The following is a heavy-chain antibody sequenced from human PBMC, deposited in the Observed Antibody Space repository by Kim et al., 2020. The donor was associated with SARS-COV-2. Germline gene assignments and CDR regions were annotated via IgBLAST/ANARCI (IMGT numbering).Heavy chain of an antibody. J-gene: IGHJ3*02. CDR2: IYYSGST. V-gene: IGHV4-59*13. CDR3: ARETKSPDYDFWSGYYHDAFDI. Sequence: SETLSLTCTVSGGSISSYYWSWIRQPPGKGLEWIGYIYYSGSTNYNPSLKSRVTISVDTSKNQFSLKLSSVTAADTAVYYCARETKSPDYDFWSGYYHDAFDIWGQGTMLTVSS. D-gene: IGHD3-3*01. CDR1: GGSISSYY.